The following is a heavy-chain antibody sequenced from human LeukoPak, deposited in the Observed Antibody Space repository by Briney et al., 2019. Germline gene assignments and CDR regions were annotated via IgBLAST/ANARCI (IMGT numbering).Heavy chain of an antibody. J-gene: IGHJ4*02. V-gene: IGHV4-34*01. CDR1: GGSFSGYY. CDR3: ARHWLVGDYFDY. D-gene: IGHD6-19*01. Sequence: PSETLSLTCAVYGGSFSGYYWSWIRQPPGKGLEWIGEINHSGSTNYNPSLKSRVTISVDTSKNQFSLKLSSVTAADTAVYYCARHWLVGDYFDYWGQGTLVTVSS. CDR2: INHSGST.